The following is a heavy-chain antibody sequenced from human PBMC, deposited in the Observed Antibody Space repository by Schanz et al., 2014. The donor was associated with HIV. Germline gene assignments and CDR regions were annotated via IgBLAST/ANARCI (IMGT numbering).Heavy chain of an antibody. V-gene: IGHV3-33*03. CDR3: AKVAIHSSGWLPFDY. J-gene: IGHJ4*02. CDR1: GYSFSTYG. Sequence: QVLLVESGGGVVQPGRSLRLSCAASGYSFSTYGMYWVRQAPGKGLEWVADIWHDGSNKNYADSVKGRFTISRDNSRNTVYLQMDSLRVEDTAVYYCAKVAIHSSGWLPFDYWGQGTLVTVSS. D-gene: IGHD6-19*01. CDR2: IWHDGSNK.